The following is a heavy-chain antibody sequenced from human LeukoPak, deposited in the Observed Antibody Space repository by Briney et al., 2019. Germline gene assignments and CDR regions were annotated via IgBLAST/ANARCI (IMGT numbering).Heavy chain of an antibody. CDR2: IYYSGST. Sequence: PSETLSLTCTVSGGSISSYYWSWIRQPPGKGLEWIGYIYYSGSTNYNPSLKSRVTISVDTSKNQFSLKLSSVTAADTAVYYCARESSLAGNFDYWGQGTLVTVSS. D-gene: IGHD6-19*01. J-gene: IGHJ4*02. CDR1: GGSISSYY. CDR3: ARESSLAGNFDY. V-gene: IGHV4-59*01.